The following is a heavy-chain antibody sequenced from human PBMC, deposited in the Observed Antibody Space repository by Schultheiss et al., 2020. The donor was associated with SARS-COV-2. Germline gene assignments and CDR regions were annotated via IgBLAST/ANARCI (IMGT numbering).Heavy chain of an antibody. J-gene: IGHJ3*02. Sequence: GGSLRLSCSASGFTFSSYSMNWVRQAPGKGLEWVSYISSSSSTIYYADSVKGRFTISRDNSKNTLYLQMNSLRAEDTALYYCAKCGYSYGNDAFDIWGHGTMVTVSS. CDR2: ISSSSSTI. CDR3: AKCGYSYGNDAFDI. D-gene: IGHD5-18*01. V-gene: IGHV3-48*01. CDR1: GFTFSSYS.